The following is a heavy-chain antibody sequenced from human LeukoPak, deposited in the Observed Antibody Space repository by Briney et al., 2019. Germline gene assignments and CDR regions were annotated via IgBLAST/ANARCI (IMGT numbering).Heavy chain of an antibody. D-gene: IGHD2-21*02. V-gene: IGHV3-23*01. J-gene: IGHJ4*02. Sequence: GGSLRLSCAASGFTFNSYAMTWVRQAPGKGLEWVSGITAGGDNTFYADSVKGRFTISRDNSKNTLYLQTDSRRAEDTAVYYCAKGHYPDASCAGDCYYSYWGQGTLVTVSS. CDR3: AKGHYPDASCAGDCYYSY. CDR2: ITAGGDNT. CDR1: GFTFNSYA.